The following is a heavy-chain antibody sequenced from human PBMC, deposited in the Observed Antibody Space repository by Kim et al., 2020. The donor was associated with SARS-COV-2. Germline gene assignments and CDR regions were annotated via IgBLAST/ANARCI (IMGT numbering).Heavy chain of an antibody. J-gene: IGHJ4*02. CDR2: ISGSGGST. CDR3: AKDLFPYSSSWYGIDY. Sequence: GGSLRLSCAASGFTFSSYAMSWVRQAPGKGLEWVSAISGSGGSTYYADSVKGRFTISRDNSKNTLYLQMNSLRAEDTAVYYCAKDLFPYSSSWYGIDYWGQGTLVTVSS. V-gene: IGHV3-23*01. CDR1: GFTFSSYA. D-gene: IGHD6-13*01.